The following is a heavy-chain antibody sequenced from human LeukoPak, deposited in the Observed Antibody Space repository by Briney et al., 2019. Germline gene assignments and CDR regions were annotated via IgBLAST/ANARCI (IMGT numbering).Heavy chain of an antibody. V-gene: IGHV3-9*01. Sequence: LPGGSLRLSCAASGFTFDDYAMHWVRQAPGKGLEWVSGISWNSGSIGYADSVKGRFTISRDNAKNSLYLQMNSLRAEDTAVYYCAGSGSYYYYYMDVWGKGTTVTVSS. CDR3: AGSGSYYYYYMDV. J-gene: IGHJ6*03. CDR1: GFTFDDYA. CDR2: ISWNSGSI. D-gene: IGHD1-26*01.